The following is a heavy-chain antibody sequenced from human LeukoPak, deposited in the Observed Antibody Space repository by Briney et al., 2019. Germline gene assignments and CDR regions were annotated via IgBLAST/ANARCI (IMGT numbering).Heavy chain of an antibody. D-gene: IGHD6-13*01. Sequence: SETLSLTCTVSGGSISSGDYYWSWIRQPPGKGLEWIGYIYYSGSTYYNPSLKSRVTISVDTSKNQFSLKLSSVTAADTAVYYCASNPRIAAASPDYWGQGTLVTVSS. J-gene: IGHJ4*02. CDR3: ASNPRIAAASPDY. CDR2: IYYSGST. CDR1: GGSISSGDYY. V-gene: IGHV4-30-4*08.